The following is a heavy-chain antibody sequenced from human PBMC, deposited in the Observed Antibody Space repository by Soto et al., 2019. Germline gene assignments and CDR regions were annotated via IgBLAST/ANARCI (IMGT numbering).Heavy chain of an antibody. CDR1: GFSLSTSAVG. CDR3: AHRPRDSAGLFDY. V-gene: IGHV2-5*02. J-gene: IGHJ4*02. CDR2: IYGDDDK. Sequence: QITLKESGPTLVKPTQTLTLTCTFSGFSLSTSAVGVGWIRQPPGKALEWLTVIYGDDDKRSSPSLRSRLTITKATSKSQVLLTTSNMDPVDTATYYCAHRPRDSAGLFDYWGQGTLVTVSS.